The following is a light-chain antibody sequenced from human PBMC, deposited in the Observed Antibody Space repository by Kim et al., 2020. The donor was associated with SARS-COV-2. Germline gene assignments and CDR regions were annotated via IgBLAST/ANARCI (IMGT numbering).Light chain of an antibody. CDR3: QSFDISLSASRV. V-gene: IGLV1-40*01. J-gene: IGLJ2*01. CDR2: GNN. CDR1: SSNIGAGYD. Sequence: VTISCTGNSSNIGAGYDVHWYQQLPGTAPKLLIYGNNNRPSGVPDRFSGSKSGTSASLAITGLQAEDEADYYCQSFDISLSASRVFGGGTQLTVL.